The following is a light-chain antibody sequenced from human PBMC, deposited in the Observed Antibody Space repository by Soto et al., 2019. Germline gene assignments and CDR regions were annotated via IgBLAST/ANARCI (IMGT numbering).Light chain of an antibody. V-gene: IGKV2-30*01. CDR1: ESLAYSDGNTY. CDR2: HVS. Sequence: DVVMTQSPLSLPVTLGQPASISCRSSESLAYSDGNTYLNWFQQRPGQSPRRLIYHVSKRDSGVPDRFSGSGSGTDFTLKISRVEAEDVGVDYCMQGTHWPPRFGAGTKVEIK. CDR3: MQGTHWPPR. J-gene: IGKJ4*01.